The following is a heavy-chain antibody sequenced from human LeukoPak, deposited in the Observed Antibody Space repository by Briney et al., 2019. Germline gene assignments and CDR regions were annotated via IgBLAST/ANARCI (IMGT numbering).Heavy chain of an antibody. Sequence: ASVKVSCKASGYTFTGYYIHWVRQAPGQGLEWMGWINPNSGNTNSAQKFQGRVTMTRDTSITTAYMELSRLRSDDTAVYYCPRGYSGYDFAYWGQGTLVTVSS. CDR2: INPNSGNT. D-gene: IGHD5-12*01. CDR1: GYTFTGYY. CDR3: PRGYSGYDFAY. J-gene: IGHJ4*02. V-gene: IGHV1-2*02.